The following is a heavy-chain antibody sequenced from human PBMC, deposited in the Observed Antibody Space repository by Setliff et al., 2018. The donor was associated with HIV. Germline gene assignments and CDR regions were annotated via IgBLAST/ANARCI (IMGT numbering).Heavy chain of an antibody. D-gene: IGHD6-19*01. CDR2: MNPKSGNT. J-gene: IGHJ4*02. CDR1: GYTFINYD. V-gene: IGHV1-8*02. Sequence: SCKASGYTFINYDICWVRQAAGQGLEWVGWMNPKSGNTGHAQKFQGRVTLTSDTSISTAYMVLSSLKSEDTAVYYCARPIAVAGIYYFDYWGQGTLVTVSS. CDR3: ARPIAVAGIYYFDY.